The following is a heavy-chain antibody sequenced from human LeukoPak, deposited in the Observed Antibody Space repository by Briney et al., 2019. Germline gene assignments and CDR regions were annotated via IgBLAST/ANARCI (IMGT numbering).Heavy chain of an antibody. J-gene: IGHJ4*02. D-gene: IGHD2-2*01. Sequence: SETLSLTCTVSGGSISNSNYYWGWIRQPPGKGLEWIGSIYYSGSTYYNPSLKSRVTISVDTSKNQFSLKLSSVTAADTAVYYCASLGFYQPLRYWGQGTLVTVSS. V-gene: IGHV4-39*01. CDR1: GGSISNSNYY. CDR3: ASLGFYQPLRY. CDR2: IYYSGST.